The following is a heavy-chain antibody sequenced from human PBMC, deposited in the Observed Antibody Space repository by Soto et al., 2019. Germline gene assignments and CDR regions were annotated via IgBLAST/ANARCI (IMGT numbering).Heavy chain of an antibody. CDR3: ARSEATALDY. CDR1: GDSMSSSNW. Sequence: QVQLQESGPGLLKPSGTLSLTCTVSGDSMSSSNWWNWVRQPPGKGLEWIGEAHHSGRTNYNPSLKGRVTISVDRSQNHFSLQLTSVTAADTAVYYCARSEATALDYWGQGTLVTVSS. CDR2: AHHSGRT. V-gene: IGHV4-4*02. J-gene: IGHJ4*02.